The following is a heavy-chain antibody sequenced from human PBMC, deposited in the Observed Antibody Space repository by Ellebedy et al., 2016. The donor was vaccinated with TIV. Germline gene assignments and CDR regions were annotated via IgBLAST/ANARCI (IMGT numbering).Heavy chain of an antibody. CDR2: IHYSGSS. CDR1: GGSIRDYY. D-gene: IGHD2-15*01. J-gene: IGHJ3*02. CDR3: ARYCSGGSCSYEDAFDI. Sequence: SETLSLTCTVSGGSIRDYYWSWIRQSPGRGPEWIGYIHYSGSSRYNPSLKSRLTISVDTSKNQFSLRLTSVTAADAAMYYCARYCSGGSCSYEDAFDIWGQGTMVTVSS. V-gene: IGHV4-59*01.